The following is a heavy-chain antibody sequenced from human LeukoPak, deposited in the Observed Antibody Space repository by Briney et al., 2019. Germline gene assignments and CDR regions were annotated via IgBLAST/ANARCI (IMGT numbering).Heavy chain of an antibody. J-gene: IGHJ2*01. D-gene: IGHD3-10*01. Sequence: GGSLRLSCAASGFTFSSYSMNWVRQASGKGLEWVGRIRSKANSYATAYAASVKGRFTVSRDDSKNTAYLQMNSLKTEDTAVYYCSSSLWFGELLKAFDLWGRGTLVTVSS. V-gene: IGHV3-73*01. CDR3: SSSLWFGELLKAFDL. CDR2: IRSKANSYAT. CDR1: GFTFSSYS.